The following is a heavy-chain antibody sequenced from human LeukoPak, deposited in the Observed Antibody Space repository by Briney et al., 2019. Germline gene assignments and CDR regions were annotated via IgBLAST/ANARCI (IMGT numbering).Heavy chain of an antibody. D-gene: IGHD2-15*01. CDR1: GYTFTSYA. J-gene: IGHJ1*01. V-gene: IGHV1-3*01. CDR2: FNAGNGNT. Sequence: ASVKVSCKASGYTFTSYAMHWVRQAPGQRLEWMGWFNAGNGNTKYSQKFQGRVTITRDTSASTAYMELSSLRSEDTAVYYCARGSYCSGGSCYSEYFQHWGQGTLVTVSS. CDR3: ARGSYCSGGSCYSEYFQH.